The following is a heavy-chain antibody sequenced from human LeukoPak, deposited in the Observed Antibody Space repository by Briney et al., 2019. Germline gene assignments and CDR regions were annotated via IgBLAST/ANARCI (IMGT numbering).Heavy chain of an antibody. CDR3: ARDRFPYYYMDV. V-gene: IGHV1-2*02. CDR1: GYTFTGYY. J-gene: IGHJ6*03. Sequence: GASVKVSCKASGYTFTGYYMHWVRQAPGQGLEWMGWINPNSGGTNYAQKFQGRVTMTRDTSISTTYMELSRLRSDDTAVYYCARDRFPYYYMDVWGKGTTVTVSS. D-gene: IGHD3-16*01. CDR2: INPNSGGT.